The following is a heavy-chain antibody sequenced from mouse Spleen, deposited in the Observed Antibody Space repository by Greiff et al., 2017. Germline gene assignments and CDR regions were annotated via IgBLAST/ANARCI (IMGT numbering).Heavy chain of an antibody. Sequence: DVKLVESGGGLVQPGGSMKLSCVASGFTFSNYWMNWVRQSPEKGLEWVAQIRLKSDNYATHYAESVKGRFTISRDDSKSSVYLQMNNLRAEDTGIYYCTVDPWFAYWGQGTLVTVSA. V-gene: IGHV6-3*01. CDR3: TVDPWFAY. CDR2: IRLKSDNYAT. CDR1: GFTFSNYW. J-gene: IGHJ3*01.